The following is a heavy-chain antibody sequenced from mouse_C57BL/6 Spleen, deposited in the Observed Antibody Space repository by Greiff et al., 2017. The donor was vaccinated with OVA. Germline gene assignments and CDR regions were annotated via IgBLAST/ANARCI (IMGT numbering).Heavy chain of an antibody. J-gene: IGHJ4*01. D-gene: IGHD2-1*01. CDR2: INPNNGGT. CDR3: ARGNPYAMDY. V-gene: IGHV1-26*01. CDR1: GYTFTDYY. Sequence: EVQLQQSGPELVKPGASVKISCKASGYTFTDYYMHWVKQSHGKSLEWIGDINPNNGGTSYNQKFKGKATLTVDKSSSTAYMELRSLTSEDSAVYYCARGNPYAMDYWGQGTSVTVSS.